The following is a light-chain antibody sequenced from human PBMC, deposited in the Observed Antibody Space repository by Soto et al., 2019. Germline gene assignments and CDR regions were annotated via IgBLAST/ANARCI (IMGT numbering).Light chain of an antibody. J-gene: IGKJ1*01. CDR2: GAS. V-gene: IGKV3-20*01. Sequence: EIVLTQSPGTLSLSSGGRATLSFRASQSVSRNFLAWYRQKPGQAPRLLIYGASNRATDTPDRFSGSGSGADFSLTISRLEPEDFAVYYCQQYGSSPWTFGQGTKVDIK. CDR1: QSVSRNF. CDR3: QQYGSSPWT.